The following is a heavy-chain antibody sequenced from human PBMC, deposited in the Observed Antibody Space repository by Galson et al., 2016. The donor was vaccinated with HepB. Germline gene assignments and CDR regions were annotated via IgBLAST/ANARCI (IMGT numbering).Heavy chain of an antibody. CDR1: GYSFTNYW. CDR3: ARPPQGAYGYNKWYFDL. Sequence: QSGAEVKKPGESLKISCKGSGYSFTNYWIGWVRQMPGKGLEWMGIIYPGDSETRYSPSFQGQVTISADKSISTAYLQWGSLEASDTAMYYCARPPQGAYGYNKWYFDLWGRGTLVTVSS. J-gene: IGHJ2*01. CDR2: IYPGDSET. V-gene: IGHV5-51*01. D-gene: IGHD5-24*01.